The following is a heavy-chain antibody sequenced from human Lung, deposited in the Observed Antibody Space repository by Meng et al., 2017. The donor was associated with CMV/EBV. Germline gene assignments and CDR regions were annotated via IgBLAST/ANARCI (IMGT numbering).Heavy chain of an antibody. CDR2: IIPILGIA. D-gene: IGHD3-3*01. V-gene: IGHV1-69*04. CDR3: ARDSTIFGVVGGGMDV. CDR1: GGTFSSYT. Sequence: SVKVSCKASGGTFSSYTISWVRQAPGQGLEWMGRIIPILGIANYAQKFQGRVTITADKSTSTAYMELSSLRSEDTAVYYCARDSTIFGVVGGGMDVWGQGTTVTVSS. J-gene: IGHJ6*02.